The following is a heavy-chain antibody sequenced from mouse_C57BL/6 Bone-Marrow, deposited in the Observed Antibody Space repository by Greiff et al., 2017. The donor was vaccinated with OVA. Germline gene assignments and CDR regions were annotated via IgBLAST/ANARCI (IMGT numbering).Heavy chain of an antibody. CDR3: ARSWLLWYFDV. V-gene: IGHV8-12*01. D-gene: IGHD2-3*01. CDR2: IYWDDDK. J-gene: IGHJ1*03. Sequence: HIYWDDDKRYNPSLKSRLTISKDTSRNQVFLKITSVDTADTATYYCARSWLLWYFDVWGTGTTVTVSS.